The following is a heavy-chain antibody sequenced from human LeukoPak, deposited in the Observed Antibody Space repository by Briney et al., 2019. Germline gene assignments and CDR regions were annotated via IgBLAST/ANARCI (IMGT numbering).Heavy chain of an antibody. J-gene: IGHJ4*02. CDR1: GYTFTGYY. D-gene: IGHD4-11*01. CDR3: ARWTTTYLDY. V-gene: IGHV1-46*01. CDR2: INPSGGST. Sequence: ASVKVSCKASGYTFTGYYIHWVRQAPGQGLEWMGIINPSGGSTNYAQKFQGRVTMTRDTSTSTVYMELSSLRSEDSAAYYCARWTTTYLDYWGQGTLVTVSS.